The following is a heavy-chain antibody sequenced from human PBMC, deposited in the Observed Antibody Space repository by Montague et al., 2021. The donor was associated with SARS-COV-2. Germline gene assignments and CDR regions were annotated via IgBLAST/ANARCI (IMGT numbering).Heavy chain of an antibody. Sequence: SETLSLTCAVSGGSISSSNWWSWVRQPPGKGLEWIGEIYHSGSTNYNPSLKSRVTISVDKSKNQFSLRLSSVTAADTAVYYCARGEEGIAVIVVVKSYYYYGMDVGGQGTTVTVSS. CDR2: IYHSGST. CDR3: ARGEEGIAVIVVVKSYYYYGMDV. CDR1: GGSISSSNW. V-gene: IGHV4-4*02. D-gene: IGHD3-22*01. J-gene: IGHJ6*02.